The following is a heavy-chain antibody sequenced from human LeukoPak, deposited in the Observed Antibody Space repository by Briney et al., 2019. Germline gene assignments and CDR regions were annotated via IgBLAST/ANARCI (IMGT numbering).Heavy chain of an antibody. D-gene: IGHD2-8*02. J-gene: IGHJ6*03. V-gene: IGHV3-7*01. Sequence: GGSLRLSCAASGFTFSRYWMSWVRQAPGKGLEWVANIKQDGSEKYYVDSVKGRFTISRDNADRSLYLQMTSLRVEDTAVYFCASRYCTGVSCFAASYMCMDVWGKGTTVTVSS. CDR2: IKQDGSEK. CDR3: ASRYCTGVSCFAASYMCMDV. CDR1: GFTFSRYW.